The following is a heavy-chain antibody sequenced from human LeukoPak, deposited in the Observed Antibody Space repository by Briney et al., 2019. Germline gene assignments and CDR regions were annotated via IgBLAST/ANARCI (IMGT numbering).Heavy chain of an antibody. CDR2: ISYSGST. D-gene: IGHD3-22*01. J-gene: IGHJ3*02. Sequence: SETLSLTCTVSGGSISSYYWSWIRQPPGKGLEWIGYISYSGSTNYNPSLKSRVTISVVTSKSQFSLKLSSVTAADTAVYYCARIYYYDSSNYDAFDIWGQGTLVTVSS. V-gene: IGHV4-59*01. CDR3: ARIYYYDSSNYDAFDI. CDR1: GGSISSYY.